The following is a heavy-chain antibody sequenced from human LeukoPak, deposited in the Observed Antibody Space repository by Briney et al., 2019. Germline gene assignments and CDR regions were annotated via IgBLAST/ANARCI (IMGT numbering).Heavy chain of an antibody. V-gene: IGHV3-74*01. D-gene: IGHD6-13*01. CDR2: INSDGSST. Sequence: GGSLGLSCAASGFTFSSYWMHWVRQAPGKGLVWVSRINSDGSSTSYADSVKGRFTSSRDNAKNTLYLQLNSLRAEDTAVYYCARVRMGIYPDYWGQGTLVTVSS. CDR3: ARVRMGIYPDY. J-gene: IGHJ4*02. CDR1: GFTFSSYW.